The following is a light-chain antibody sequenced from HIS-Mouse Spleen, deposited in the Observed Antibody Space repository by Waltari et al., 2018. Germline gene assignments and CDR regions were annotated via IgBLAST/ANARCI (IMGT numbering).Light chain of an antibody. CDR3: QQYNNWPPWT. CDR2: GAS. Sequence: EIVMTQSLATLSVSPGERATLSCRASQSVSSNLAWYQQKPGQAPRLLIYGASTRATGIPAMFSGSGSGTEFTLTISGLQSEDFAVYYCQQYNNWPPWTFGQGTKVEIK. J-gene: IGKJ1*01. V-gene: IGKV3-15*01. CDR1: QSVSSN.